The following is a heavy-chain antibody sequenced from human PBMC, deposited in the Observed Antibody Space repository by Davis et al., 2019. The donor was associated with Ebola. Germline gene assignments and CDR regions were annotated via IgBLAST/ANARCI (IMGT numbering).Heavy chain of an antibody. D-gene: IGHD3-10*01. J-gene: IGHJ4*02. CDR3: AKDDMVQGIRYLDY. V-gene: IGHV3-43*01. Sequence: GESLKISCAASGFAFDENTMHWVRQAPGKGLEWVSLIKWDDSTAYADSVKGRFTISRDNRKNSLYLQMNSLRNEDTALYCCAKDDMVQGIRYLDYWGQGTLVTVSA. CDR1: GFAFDENT. CDR2: IKWDDST.